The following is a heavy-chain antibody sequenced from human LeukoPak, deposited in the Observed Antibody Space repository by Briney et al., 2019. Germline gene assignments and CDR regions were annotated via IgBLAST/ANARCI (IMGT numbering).Heavy chain of an antibody. Sequence: GGSLRLSCAASGFTFSDYYMNWVRQAPGKGLEWVSSICSTSRCISYADSVKGRFTISRDNAKSSLYLQMNDLRAEDTAVYYCVRHGDTDSCLANWGQGTLVTVSS. D-gene: IGHD2-2*01. CDR3: VRHGDTDSCLAN. V-gene: IGHV3-21*01. CDR2: ICSTSRCI. CDR1: GFTFSDYY. J-gene: IGHJ4*02.